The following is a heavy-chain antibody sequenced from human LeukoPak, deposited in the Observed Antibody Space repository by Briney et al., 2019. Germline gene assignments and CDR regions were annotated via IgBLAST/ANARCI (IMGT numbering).Heavy chain of an antibody. J-gene: IGHJ1*01. V-gene: IGHV4-34*01. D-gene: IGHD2-15*01. CDR1: GGSFSGYY. CDR3: AREGYCSGGSCYPEYFQH. CDR2: INHSGST. Sequence: SETLSLTCAVYGGSFSGYYWSWIRQPPGKGLEWIGVINHSGSTNYNPSLKSRVTISVDTSKNQFSLKLSSVTAADTAVYYCAREGYCSGGSCYPEYFQHWGQGTLVTVSS.